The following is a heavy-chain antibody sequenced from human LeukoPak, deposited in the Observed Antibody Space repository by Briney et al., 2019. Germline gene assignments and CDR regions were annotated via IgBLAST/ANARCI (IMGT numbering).Heavy chain of an antibody. CDR1: GFTFRSYG. CDR3: ARDERYCSGGSCYPSDGMDV. Sequence: PGRSLRLSCAASGFTFRSYGMHWVRQAPGKGLEWVAVIWYDGSNKYYADSVKGRFTISRDNSKNTLYLQMNSLRAEDTAVYYCARDERYCSGGSCYPSDGMDVWGQGTTVTVSS. J-gene: IGHJ6*02. V-gene: IGHV3-33*01. CDR2: IWYDGSNK. D-gene: IGHD2-15*01.